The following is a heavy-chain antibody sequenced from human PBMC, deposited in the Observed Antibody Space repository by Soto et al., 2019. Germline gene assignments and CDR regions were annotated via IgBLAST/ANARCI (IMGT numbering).Heavy chain of an antibody. D-gene: IGHD6-13*01. J-gene: IGHJ6*02. V-gene: IGHV4-31*03. CDR1: GGSISSGGYY. CDR2: IYYSGST. CDR3: ARDIRGTIAAAGGGMDV. Sequence: QVQLQESGPGLVKPSQTLSLTCTVSGGSISSGGYYWSWIRQHPGKGLEWIGYIYYSGSTYYNPSLKSRVTISVDTSKNQFSLKLSSVTAADTAVYYCARDIRGTIAAAGGGMDVWGQGTTVTVSS.